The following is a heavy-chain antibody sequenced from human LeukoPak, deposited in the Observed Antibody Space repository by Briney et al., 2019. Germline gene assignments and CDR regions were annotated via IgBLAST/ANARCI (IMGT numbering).Heavy chain of an antibody. J-gene: IGHJ4*02. CDR1: GFTSSSYA. D-gene: IGHD2-15*01. V-gene: IGHV3-30*04. CDR2: ISYDGSNK. CDR3: ARGCGVGSCYLQLDY. Sequence: PGRSLRLSCAASGFTSSSYAMHWVRRAPGKGLEWVAVISYDGSNKYYADSVKGRFTISRDNSKNTLYLQMNSLRAEDTAVYYCARGCGVGSCYLQLDYWGQGTLVTVSS.